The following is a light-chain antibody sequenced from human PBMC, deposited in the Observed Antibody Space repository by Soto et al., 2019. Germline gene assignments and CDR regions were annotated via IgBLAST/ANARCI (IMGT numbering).Light chain of an antibody. CDR2: EVN. V-gene: IGLV2-8*01. J-gene: IGLJ1*01. Sequence: QSALTQPASVSGSPGQSITISCTGTSSDVGGYEYVSWYQQHPGKAPKLMIYEVNKRPSGVPDRFSGSKSGNTASLTVSGLQAEDEADYYCSSYAGSNTFIFGTGTKLTVL. CDR1: SSDVGGYEY. CDR3: SSYAGSNTFI.